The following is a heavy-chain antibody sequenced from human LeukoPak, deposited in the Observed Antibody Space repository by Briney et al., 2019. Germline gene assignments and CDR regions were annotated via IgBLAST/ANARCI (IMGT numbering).Heavy chain of an antibody. V-gene: IGHV4-59*01. J-gene: IGHJ4*02. Sequence: SSETLSLTCTVSGGSISSYYWSWIRQPPGKGLEWIGYIYYSGSTNYNPSLKSRVTISVDTSKNQFSLKLSSVTAADTAVYYCARGPLFGGWSVTSDYWGQGTLVTVSS. CDR1: GGSISSYY. CDR3: ARGPLFGGWSVTSDY. D-gene: IGHD3-10*01. CDR2: IYYSGST.